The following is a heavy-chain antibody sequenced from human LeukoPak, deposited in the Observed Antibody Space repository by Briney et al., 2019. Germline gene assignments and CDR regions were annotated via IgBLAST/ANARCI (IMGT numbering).Heavy chain of an antibody. CDR1: VGSISRYY. Sequence: SETLSLTCTLSVGSISRYYWSWLRQPAGKGLEWIGRIYTRGTPNYNPSLKRRVTMSVDTSKHQFSLKLSSVTAADTAVYYCARALSYYDSSGYGGDAFDIWGQGTMVTVSS. V-gene: IGHV4-4*07. J-gene: IGHJ3*02. CDR2: IYTRGTP. D-gene: IGHD3-22*01. CDR3: ARALSYYDSSGYGGDAFDI.